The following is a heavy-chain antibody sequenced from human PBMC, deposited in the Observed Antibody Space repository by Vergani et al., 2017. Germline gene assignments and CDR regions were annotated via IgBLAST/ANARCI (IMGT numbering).Heavy chain of an antibody. CDR2: ISGSGGST. V-gene: IGHV3-23*01. CDR1: GFTFSSYA. D-gene: IGHD3-3*01. CDR3: AKNFFATENLRPHDY. Sequence: EVQLLESGGGLVQPGGSLRLSCAAFGFTFSSYAMSWVRQAPGKGLEWVSAISGSGGSTYYADSVKGRFTISRDNSKNTLYLQMNSLRAEDTAVYYCAKNFFATENLRPHDYWGQGTLVTVSS. J-gene: IGHJ4*02.